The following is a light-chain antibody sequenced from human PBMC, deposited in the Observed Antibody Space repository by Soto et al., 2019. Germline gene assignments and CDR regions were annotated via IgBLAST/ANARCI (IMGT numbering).Light chain of an antibody. CDR1: SSDVGGYNY. J-gene: IGLJ3*02. CDR3: SSYAGRTNVV. CDR2: EVS. Sequence: QSALTQPPSASGSPGQSVTISCTGTSSDVGGYNYVSWYQQHPGKAPKLMIYEVSKRPSGVPDRVSGSKSGNTASLTVAGLQAEDEADYYCSSYAGRTNVVFGGGTKLTVL. V-gene: IGLV2-8*01.